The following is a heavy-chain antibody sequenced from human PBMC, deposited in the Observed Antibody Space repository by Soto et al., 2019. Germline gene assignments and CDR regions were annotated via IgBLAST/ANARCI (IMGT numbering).Heavy chain of an antibody. CDR2: ISSNGGST. V-gene: IGHV3-64*01. Sequence: GGSLRLSCAASGFTFSCYAMHWVRQAPGKGLEYVSAISSNGGSTYYANSVKGRFTISRDNSKNTLYLQMGSLRAEDMAVYYCARGPGYYFDYWGQGT. J-gene: IGHJ4*02. CDR1: GFTFSCYA. CDR3: ARGPGYYFDY.